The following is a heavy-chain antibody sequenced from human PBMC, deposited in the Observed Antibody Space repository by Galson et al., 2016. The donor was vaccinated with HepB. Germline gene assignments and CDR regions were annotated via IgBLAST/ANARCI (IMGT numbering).Heavy chain of an antibody. J-gene: IGHJ3*02. CDR2: TGNKANRYTT. V-gene: IGHV3-72*01. Sequence: SLRLSCAASGFTFSDHHMDWVRQAPGKGLEWVGRTGNKANRYTTEYAASVKGRFTISRDHSKNSLYLQMNSLKTEDTAVYYCITGATGAFDIWGQGTMVTVSS. D-gene: IGHD1-26*01. CDR3: ITGATGAFDI. CDR1: GFTFSDHH.